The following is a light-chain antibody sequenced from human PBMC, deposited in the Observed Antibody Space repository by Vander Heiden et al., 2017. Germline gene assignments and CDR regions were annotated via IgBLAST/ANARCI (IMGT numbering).Light chain of an antibody. Sequence: ILLTESSSSLSASVRDRVTIAYRPRQGSSNALAWYQQRPGKTPKLLIYDASTLTSGVPLRFSGSASGTDFTITISILHPEDFATYFCQRFNAYPITFGGGTRLDIK. J-gene: IGKJ4*01. CDR3: QRFNAYPIT. CDR1: QGSSNA. V-gene: IGKV1-13*02. CDR2: DAS.